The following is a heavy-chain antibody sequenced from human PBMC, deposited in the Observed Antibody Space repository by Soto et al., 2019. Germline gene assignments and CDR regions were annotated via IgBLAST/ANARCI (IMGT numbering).Heavy chain of an antibody. CDR2: ISSNSAYI. CDR3: TRAASRDSIAQGWFDP. Sequence: EVQLVESGGGLVQPGGSLRLSCAASGFTFRSFTMNWVRQAPGKGLEWVSTISSNSAYIYYTDALRGRFTISRDNAKNSLHLQMNSLRVEDTAVYYCTRAASRDSIAQGWFDPWGPGTLVTVSS. J-gene: IGHJ5*02. CDR1: GFTFRSFT. V-gene: IGHV3-21*01. D-gene: IGHD2-15*01.